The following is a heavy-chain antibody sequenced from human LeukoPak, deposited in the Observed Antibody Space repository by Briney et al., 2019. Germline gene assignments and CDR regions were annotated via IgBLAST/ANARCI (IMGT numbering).Heavy chain of an antibody. CDR3: ARVALGNYGEYDS. V-gene: IGHV3-72*01. CDR2: ITNKNDKYNP. D-gene: IGHD4/OR15-4a*01. CDR1: GFIFSGHY. Sequence: GGSLTLTCVASGFIFSGHYMDWVRQAPGKGLEWVGRITNKNDKYNPHYAASVRGRFIISRDDSRNSMSLQMNSLKTEDAAVYYCARVALGNYGEYDSWGQGTLGIVSS. J-gene: IGHJ4*02.